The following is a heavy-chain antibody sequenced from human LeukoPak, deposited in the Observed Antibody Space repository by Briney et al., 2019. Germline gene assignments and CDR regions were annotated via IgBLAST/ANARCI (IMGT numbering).Heavy chain of an antibody. CDR2: IYYSGST. J-gene: IGHJ5*02. CDR1: GGSISSYY. D-gene: IGHD6-13*01. V-gene: IGHV4-59*12. Sequence: SETLSLTCTVSGGSISSYYWSWIRQPPGKGLEWIGYIYYSGSTYYNPSLKSRVSISVDTSKNQFSLKVSSVTAADTAVYYCARAGMAIETAGTIHNWFDPWGQGTQVTVSS. CDR3: ARAGMAIETAGTIHNWFDP.